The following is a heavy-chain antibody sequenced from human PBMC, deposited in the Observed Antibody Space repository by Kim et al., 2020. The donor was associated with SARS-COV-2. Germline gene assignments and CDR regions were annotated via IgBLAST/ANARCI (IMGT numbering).Heavy chain of an antibody. D-gene: IGHD6-19*01. CDR3: ARRKYNSGWYDY. J-gene: IGHJ4*02. V-gene: IGHV5-10-1*01. Sequence: PSFQGHVTISADKSISTAYLQWSGLKASDTAMYYCARRKYNSGWYDYWGQGTLVTVSS.